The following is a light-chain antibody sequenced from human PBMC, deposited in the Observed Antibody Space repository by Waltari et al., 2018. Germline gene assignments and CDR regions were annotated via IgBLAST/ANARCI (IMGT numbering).Light chain of an antibody. CDR2: EVN. J-gene: IGLJ2*01. Sequence: QSALTQPASVSGSPGHSVTISCTGSSSDVGNYNLVSWYQQHPGKAPKLIIFEVNKRPSGMSNRFSGSKSGNTASLTISGLQPEDEADYYCCSYAGSRNMIFGGGTKLTVL. V-gene: IGLV2-23*02. CDR3: CSYAGSRNMI. CDR1: SSDVGNYNL.